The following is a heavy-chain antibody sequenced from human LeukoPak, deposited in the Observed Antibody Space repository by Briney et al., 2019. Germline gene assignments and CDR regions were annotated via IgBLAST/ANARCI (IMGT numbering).Heavy chain of an antibody. CDR2: ISSSSYI. CDR3: ARDIVATLDAFDI. D-gene: IGHD5-12*01. V-gene: IGHV3-21*01. J-gene: IGHJ3*02. Sequence: GGSLRLSCAASGFTFSTYSMNWVRQAPGKGLEWVSSISSSSYIYFADSVKGRFTVSRDNAKNSLYLHMNSLRAEDTALYYCARDIVATLDAFDIWGQGTMVTVSS. CDR1: GFTFSTYS.